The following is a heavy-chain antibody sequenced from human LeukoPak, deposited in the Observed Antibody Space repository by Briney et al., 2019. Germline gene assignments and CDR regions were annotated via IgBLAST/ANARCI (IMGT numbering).Heavy chain of an antibody. J-gene: IGHJ4*02. CDR2: IIPIFGTA. Sequence: SVKVSCKASGGTFSSYAISWVRQAPGQGLEWMGGIIPIFGTANYAQKFQGRVTITADESTSTAYMELSSLRAEDTAVYYCVRGTIPAPGRIEYWGQGTLVTVSS. CDR1: GGTFSSYA. CDR3: VRGTIPAPGRIEY. D-gene: IGHD6-13*01. V-gene: IGHV1-69*13.